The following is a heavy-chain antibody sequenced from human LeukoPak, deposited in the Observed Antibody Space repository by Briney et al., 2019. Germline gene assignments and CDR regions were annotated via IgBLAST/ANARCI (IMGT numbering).Heavy chain of an antibody. V-gene: IGHV3-7*01. CDR1: GFSFTTYW. CDR3: ARDSSSSWYTGDFDY. D-gene: IGHD6-13*01. CDR2: IKQDGTEK. J-gene: IGHJ4*02. Sequence: GGSLRLSCAASGFSFTTYWMSWVRQAPGKGLEWVANIKQDGTEKYYVDSVKGRFSISRDNAKNSLYLQMNSLRAEDTAVYYCARDSSSSWYTGDFDYWGQGTLVTVSS.